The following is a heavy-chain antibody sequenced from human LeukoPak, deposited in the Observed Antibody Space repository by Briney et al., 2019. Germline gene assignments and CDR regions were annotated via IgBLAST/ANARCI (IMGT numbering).Heavy chain of an antibody. V-gene: IGHV1-69*04. CDR2: IIPILGIA. CDR1: GGTFSSYA. J-gene: IGHJ6*02. Sequence: SVKVSCKASGGTFSSYAISWVRQAPGQGLEWMGRIIPILGIANYAQKFQGRATITADKSTSTAYMELSSLRSEDTAVYYCARERYSSSWNYYYYGMDVWGQGTTVTVSS. D-gene: IGHD6-13*01. CDR3: ARERYSSSWNYYYYGMDV.